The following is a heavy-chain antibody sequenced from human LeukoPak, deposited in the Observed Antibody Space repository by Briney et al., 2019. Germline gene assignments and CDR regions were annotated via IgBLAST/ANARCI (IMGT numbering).Heavy chain of an antibody. CDR2: ISSSSHRT. CDR1: GFTLSSDS. J-gene: IGHJ4*02. Sequence: GASLRLSCVASGFTLSSDSINWVRQAPGKGLEWVAYISSSSHRTYYADSVKGRFTISRDNAKNSLFLQMDSLRPEDTAMYYCAGPTKTDSGTKDIDYWGQGTLVTVSS. CDR3: AGPTKTDSGTKDIDY. V-gene: IGHV3-48*04. D-gene: IGHD3-10*01.